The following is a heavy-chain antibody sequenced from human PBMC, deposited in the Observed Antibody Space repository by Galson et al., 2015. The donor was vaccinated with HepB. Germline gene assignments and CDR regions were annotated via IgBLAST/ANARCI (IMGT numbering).Heavy chain of an antibody. Sequence: SETLSLTCTVSGGSISSYYWSWIRQPPGKGLEWIGYIYYSGSTNYNPSLKSRVTVSVDTSKNQFSLKLSSVTAADTAVYYCARARDAFDIWGQGTMVTVSS. CDR1: GGSISSYY. CDR2: IYYSGST. V-gene: IGHV4-59*08. CDR3: ARARDAFDI. J-gene: IGHJ3*02.